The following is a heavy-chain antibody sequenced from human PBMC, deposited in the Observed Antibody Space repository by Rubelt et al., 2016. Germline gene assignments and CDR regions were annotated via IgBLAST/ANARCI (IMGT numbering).Heavy chain of an antibody. V-gene: IGHV4-39*01. CDR3: ARHSRVIPTAICAFDI. Sequence: QLLLQETGPGLVKPSETLSLTCTVSGGSISSSRHYWGWIRQSPGKGLEWIGSIYYSGSTYYNPSLKSRVTMAIDTSKNHFSLKLSSVTAADTAVYYCARHSRVIPTAICAFDIWGQGTLVTVSS. CDR2: IYYSGST. D-gene: IGHD2-2*01. CDR1: GGSISSSRHY. J-gene: IGHJ4*02.